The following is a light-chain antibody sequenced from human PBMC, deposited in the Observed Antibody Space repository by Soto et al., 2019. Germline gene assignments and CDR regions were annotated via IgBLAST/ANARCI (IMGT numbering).Light chain of an antibody. Sequence: DIVMTQSPAILSVSPGERATLSCRASQDVGSNLAWFRQKPGQAPKLLMYATSTRATDFPARFSGSGSGTEFTLTISSLQSEDFAVYYCQQYNIWPITFGQGTRLEIK. CDR2: ATS. CDR3: QQYNIWPIT. J-gene: IGKJ5*01. V-gene: IGKV3-15*01. CDR1: QDVGSN.